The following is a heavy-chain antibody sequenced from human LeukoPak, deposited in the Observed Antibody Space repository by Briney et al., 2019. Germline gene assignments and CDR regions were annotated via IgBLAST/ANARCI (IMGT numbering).Heavy chain of an antibody. J-gene: IGHJ4*02. Sequence: GGSLRLSCTASGFTFSSYSMNWVRQAPGKGLEWVAYIACTGTIHYADSVRGRFAISRDNAKSSLFLQLNSLRAEDTAVYYCARDPHSLDYWGQGTLVTVSS. CDR3: ARDPHSLDY. V-gene: IGHV3-48*01. CDR2: IACTGTI. CDR1: GFTFSSYS.